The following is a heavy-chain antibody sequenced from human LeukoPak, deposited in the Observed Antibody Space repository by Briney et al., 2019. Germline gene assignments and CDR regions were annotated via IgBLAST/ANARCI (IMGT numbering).Heavy chain of an antibody. CDR2: IYTSGST. CDR1: GGSISSGSYY. D-gene: IGHD6-25*01. J-gene: IGHJ6*03. V-gene: IGHV4-61*02. Sequence: SQTLSLTCTVSGGSISSGSYYWSWIRQPAGKGLEWIGRIYTSGSTNYNPSLKSRVTMSVNTSKNQFSLKLSSVTAADTAVYYCARVAADAAYYYMDVWGKGTTVTVSS. CDR3: ARVAADAAYYYMDV.